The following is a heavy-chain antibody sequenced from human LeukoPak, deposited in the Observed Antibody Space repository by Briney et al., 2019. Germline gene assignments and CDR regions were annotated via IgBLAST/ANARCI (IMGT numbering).Heavy chain of an antibody. V-gene: IGHV4-39*07. CDR1: GGSISSSSYY. Sequence: PSETLSLTCTVSGGSISSSSYYWGWIRQPPGKGLEWIGEINHSGSTNNNPSLKSRVTISVDTSKNQFSLKLSSVTAADTAVYYCARGGYYDSSGYYRLFDYWGQGTLVTVSS. CDR2: INHSGST. CDR3: ARGGYYDSSGYYRLFDY. D-gene: IGHD3-22*01. J-gene: IGHJ4*02.